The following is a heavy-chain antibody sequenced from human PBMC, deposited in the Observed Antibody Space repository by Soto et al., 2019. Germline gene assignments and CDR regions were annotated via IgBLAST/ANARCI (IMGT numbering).Heavy chain of an antibody. Sequence: PSETPSLTCTVSNYSMSSPHYWGWIRRPTGKGPEWIASMYDGGTTFYNPSLKSRITISMDTSKKHFSLKLRCMTDADTAVYYCGWAYMMVVAGSSFDFWGPGTLVTVSS. CDR2: MYDGGTT. V-gene: IGHV4-38-2*02. J-gene: IGHJ4*01. CDR3: GWAYMMVVAGSSFDF. CDR1: NYSMSSPHY. D-gene: IGHD2-15*01.